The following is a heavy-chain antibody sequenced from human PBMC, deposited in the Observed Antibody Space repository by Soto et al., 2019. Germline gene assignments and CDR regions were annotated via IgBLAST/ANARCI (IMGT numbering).Heavy chain of an antibody. V-gene: IGHV1-3*01. D-gene: IGHD3-10*02. CDR3: GRDQSGTGNYVDWFDP. CDR1: GYTFSGHA. Sequence: QVHFVQSGAEVKKPGASVKVYCKASGYTFSGHAIDWLRQAPGQRPEWLGWINAGNSKTYYSEKFEGRVTFTRDTVATTVNMELTSLTSEDTAVYYCGRDQSGTGNYVDWFDPWGQGTLVTVSS. J-gene: IGHJ5*02. CDR2: INAGNSKT.